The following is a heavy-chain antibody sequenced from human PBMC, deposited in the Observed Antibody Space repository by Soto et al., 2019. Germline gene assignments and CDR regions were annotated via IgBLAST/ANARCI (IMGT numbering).Heavy chain of an antibody. CDR2: IMPVFATP. CDR1: GGTFSTSA. D-gene: IGHD3-3*02. J-gene: IGHJ6*02. V-gene: IGHV1-69*12. CDR3: ARDKDRQQLGGNYYYILDV. Sequence: QVQLVQSGAEVKKPGSSVKVSCKASGGTFSTSAISWVRQAPGPGLEWVGGIMPVFATPDYARKFQGRVTIAADEGPTTAYLELTSLRTDDTAVYYCARDKDRQQLGGNYYYILDVWGQGTAITVSS.